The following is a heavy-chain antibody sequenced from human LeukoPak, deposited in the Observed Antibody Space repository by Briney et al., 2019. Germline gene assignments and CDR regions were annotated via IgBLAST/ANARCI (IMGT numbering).Heavy chain of an antibody. CDR2: INPNSGGT. D-gene: IGHD3-3*01. CDR1: GYTFTGYY. V-gene: IGHV1-2*02. Sequence: ASVKVSCKASGYTFTGYYMHWVRQAPGQGLDWMGWINPNSGGTNYAQKFQGRVTMTRDTSISTAYMELSRLRSDVTAVSYCARGSDDFWSGYSPSYWGQGTLLTASS. J-gene: IGHJ4*02. CDR3: ARGSDDFWSGYSPSY.